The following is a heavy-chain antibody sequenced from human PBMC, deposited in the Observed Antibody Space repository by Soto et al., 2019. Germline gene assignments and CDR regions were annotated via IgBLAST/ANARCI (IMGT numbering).Heavy chain of an antibody. CDR2: IYFGGSDT. CDR3: ERYTHGYGMDV. CDR1: GYIFTNYW. J-gene: IGHJ6*02. Sequence: GESLKISCKGPGYIFTNYWIGWVRQMPGKGLEWVGIIYFGGSDTRYSPSFQGQVTISADKSINTAYLQWSSLKASDTAMYFCERYTHGYGMDVWGQGTTVTVSS. D-gene: IGHD2-8*01. V-gene: IGHV5-51*01.